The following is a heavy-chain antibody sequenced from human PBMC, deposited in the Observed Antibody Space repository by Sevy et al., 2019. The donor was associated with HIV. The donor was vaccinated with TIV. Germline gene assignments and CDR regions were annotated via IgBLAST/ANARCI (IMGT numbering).Heavy chain of an antibody. V-gene: IGHV4-30-4*01. CDR2: IHYTGGT. CDR3: ASKRGYNHGPFDY. D-gene: IGHD5-12*01. CDR1: GGSISNSDSY. Sequence: KQSQTHSLTCTVSGGSISNSDSYWSWIRQPPGKGLEWIGYIHYTGGTYYNPFLKSRVAMSVDTYEKQFSLKLSSMTEADTAVYYCASKRGYNHGPFDYWGQGTLVTVSS. J-gene: IGHJ4*02.